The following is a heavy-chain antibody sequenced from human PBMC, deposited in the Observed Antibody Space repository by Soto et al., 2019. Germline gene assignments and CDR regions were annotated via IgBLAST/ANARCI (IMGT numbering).Heavy chain of an antibody. CDR2: IDPSDSYT. V-gene: IGHV5-10-1*01. Sequence: GESLKISCKGSGYSFTSYLISWVRQIPVKGLAWMGRIDPSDSYTNYSPFFQGHVTISADKSISPAYLQWSSLKASDTAMYYWTRTGRYNSNLRGERAFDNFGGGTIVT. CDR3: TRTGRYNSNLRGERAFDN. J-gene: IGHJ3*02. CDR1: GYSFTSYL. D-gene: IGHD1-20*01.